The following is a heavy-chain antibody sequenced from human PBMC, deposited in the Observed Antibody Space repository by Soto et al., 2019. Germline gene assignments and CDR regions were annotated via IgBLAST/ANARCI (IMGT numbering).Heavy chain of an antibody. V-gene: IGHV4-39*01. CDR1: GGSISSSSYY. CDR3: ARPGIFCVGGDCYRFDY. Sequence: SETLSLTCTVSGGSISSSSYYWGWIRQPPGKGLEWIGSIYYSGSTYYNPSLKSRVTISVDTSKNQFSLKLSSVTAADTAVYYCARPGIFCVGGDCYRFDYWGQGTLVTGSS. D-gene: IGHD2-21*02. CDR2: IYYSGST. J-gene: IGHJ4*02.